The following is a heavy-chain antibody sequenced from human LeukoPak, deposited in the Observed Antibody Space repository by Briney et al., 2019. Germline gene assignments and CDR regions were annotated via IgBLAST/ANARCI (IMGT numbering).Heavy chain of an antibody. D-gene: IGHD2-2*02. CDR3: ARDRGWGYCSSTSCYTYNWFDP. V-gene: IGHV1-2*02. J-gene: IGHJ5*02. Sequence: AASVKVSCKASGYTFTGYYMHWVRQAPGQGLEWMGWINPNSGGTNYAQKFQGRVTMTRDTSISTAYMELSRLRSDDTAVYYCARDRGWGYCSSTSCYTYNWFDPWGQGTLVTVSS. CDR2: INPNSGGT. CDR1: GYTFTGYY.